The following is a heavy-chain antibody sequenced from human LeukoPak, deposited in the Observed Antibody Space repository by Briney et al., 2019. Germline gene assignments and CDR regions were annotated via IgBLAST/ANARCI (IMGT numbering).Heavy chain of an antibody. CDR3: ATGYYDSSGYSPIDY. CDR1: GYTLTELS. CDR2: FDPEDGET. V-gene: IGHV1-24*01. Sequence: ASVKVSCKVSGYTLTELSMHWVRQAPGKGLEWMGGFDPEDGETIYAQKFQGRVTMTEDTSTDTAYMELSGLRSEDTAVYYCATGYYDSSGYSPIDYWGQGTLVTVSS. J-gene: IGHJ4*02. D-gene: IGHD3-22*01.